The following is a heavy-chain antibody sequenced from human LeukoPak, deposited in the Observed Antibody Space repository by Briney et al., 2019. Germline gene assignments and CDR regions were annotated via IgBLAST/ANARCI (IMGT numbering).Heavy chain of an antibody. Sequence: GGSLKLSCAASGFTFSGSALHWVRQASGKGLEWVGRIRSKTNSYATEYAASVKGRFSISRDDSKNTAYLQMNSLKTEDTAVYYCTRHSGTKIYCSGGSCYSHYYYYMDVWGKGTTVTVSS. CDR3: TRHSGTKIYCSGGSCYSHYYYYMDV. D-gene: IGHD2-15*01. CDR1: GFTFSGSA. V-gene: IGHV3-73*01. J-gene: IGHJ6*03. CDR2: IRSKTNSYAT.